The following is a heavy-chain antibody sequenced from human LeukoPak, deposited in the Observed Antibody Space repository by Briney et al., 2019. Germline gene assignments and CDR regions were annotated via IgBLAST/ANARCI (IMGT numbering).Heavy chain of an antibody. D-gene: IGHD6-13*01. CDR1: GGSFSGYY. CDR3: AREYVGSSSWFDP. J-gene: IGHJ5*02. Sequence: SETLSLTCAVYGGSFSGYYWSWNRQPPGKGLEWIGEINHSGSTNYNPSLKSRVTISVDTSKNQFSLKLSSVTAADTAVYYCAREYVGSSSWFDPWGQGTLVTVSS. CDR2: INHSGST. V-gene: IGHV4-34*01.